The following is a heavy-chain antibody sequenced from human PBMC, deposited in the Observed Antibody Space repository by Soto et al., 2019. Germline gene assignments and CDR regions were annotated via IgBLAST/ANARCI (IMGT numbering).Heavy chain of an antibody. CDR1: GFTFSSYW. D-gene: IGHD2-15*01. Sequence: EVQLVESGGGLVQPGASLRLSCAASGFTFSSYWMHWVRQAPGKGLVWVSRINSAGSSTSYAGSVKGRFTIPRDHAKNTLYLQMNSLRAADTAVYYCVRTSLVVAAATREDYWGQGTLVTVSS. J-gene: IGHJ4*02. V-gene: IGHV3-74*01. CDR2: INSAGSST. CDR3: VRTSLVVAAATREDY.